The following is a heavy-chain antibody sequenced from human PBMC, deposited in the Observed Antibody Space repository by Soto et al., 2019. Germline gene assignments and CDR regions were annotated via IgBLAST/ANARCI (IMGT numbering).Heavy chain of an antibody. CDR3: VQGRYQTMATPLDH. Sequence: EVQLVESGGGLVQPGRSLRLSCAASGFTFDNCGMHWVRQAPGKGLEWVAGISWDSSTIGYADSVKGRFIISRDDAKNSLYLQMDSLRGEDTALYYSVQGRYQTMATPLDHWCPGTQVIGSS. CDR2: ISWDSSTI. J-gene: IGHJ4*02. V-gene: IGHV3-9*01. D-gene: IGHD3-16*02. CDR1: GFTFDNCG.